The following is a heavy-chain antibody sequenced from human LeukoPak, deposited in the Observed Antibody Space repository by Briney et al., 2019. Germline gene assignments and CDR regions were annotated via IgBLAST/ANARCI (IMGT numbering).Heavy chain of an antibody. J-gene: IGHJ4*02. CDR2: IKQDGSEK. CDR3: ARTKGLWFGELSFDY. D-gene: IGHD3-10*01. Sequence: GGSLRLSCAASGFTFSSYSMNWVRQAPGKGLEWVANIKQDGSEKYYVDSVKGRFTISRDNAKNSLYLQMNSLRAEDTAVYYCARTKGLWFGELSFDYWGQGTLVTVSS. V-gene: IGHV3-7*01. CDR1: GFTFSSYS.